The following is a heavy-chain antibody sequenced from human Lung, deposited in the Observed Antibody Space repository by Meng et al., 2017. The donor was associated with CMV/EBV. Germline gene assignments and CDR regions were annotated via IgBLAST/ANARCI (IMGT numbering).Heavy chain of an antibody. CDR3: IWNDLGDY. CDR1: GFTFSNAW. Sequence: RLVESGGRSVKPGGSLRLSCAGSGFTFSNAWMSWVRQAPGKGLEWVGRIKSKTDGETADYNAPVKGRFTISRDDSKNTLYLQMNSLKTEDTAIYYCIWNDLGDYWGQGTLVTVSS. CDR2: IKSKTDGETA. V-gene: IGHV3-15*01. J-gene: IGHJ4*02. D-gene: IGHD1-1*01.